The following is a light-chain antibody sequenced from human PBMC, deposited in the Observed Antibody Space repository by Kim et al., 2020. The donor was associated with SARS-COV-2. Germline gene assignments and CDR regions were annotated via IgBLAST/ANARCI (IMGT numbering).Light chain of an antibody. Sequence: AFGQTVRITCQGDSLRSYYASWYQQKPGQAPVRVIYGKNNRPSGIPDRFSGSSSGNTASLTITGAQAEDEADYYCNSRDSSGNHWVFGGGTKLTVL. CDR2: GKN. V-gene: IGLV3-19*01. CDR3: NSRDSSGNHWV. J-gene: IGLJ3*02. CDR1: SLRSYY.